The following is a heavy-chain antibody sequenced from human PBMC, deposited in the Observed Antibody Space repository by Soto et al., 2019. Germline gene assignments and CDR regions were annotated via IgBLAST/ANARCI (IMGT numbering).Heavy chain of an antibody. D-gene: IGHD6-6*01. J-gene: IGHJ6*02. CDR1: GFTFSSYG. CDR2: IWYDGSNK. CDR3: AREMGSSSPYYYYYYGMDV. Sequence: GGSLRLSCAASGFTFSSYGMHWVRQAPGKGLEWVAVIWYDGSNKYYADSVKGRFTISRDNSKNTLYLQMNSLRAEDTAVYYCAREMGSSSPYYYYYYGMDVWGQGTTVTVSS. V-gene: IGHV3-33*01.